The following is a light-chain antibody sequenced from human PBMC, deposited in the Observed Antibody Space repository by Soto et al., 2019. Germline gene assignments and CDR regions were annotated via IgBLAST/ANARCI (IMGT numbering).Light chain of an antibody. CDR2: SIT. CDR1: SSNIGINT. J-gene: IGLJ2*01. V-gene: IGLV1-44*01. CDR3: AAWDDSLGGLVV. Sequence: QSVLTQPPSASGTPGQRVIISCSGSSSNIGINTVNWYQQVPGTAPKLLIFSITQRPSGVPDRFSGSKSGTSASLAISGLQSEDEAEYYCAAWDDSLGGLVVFGGGTKLTVL.